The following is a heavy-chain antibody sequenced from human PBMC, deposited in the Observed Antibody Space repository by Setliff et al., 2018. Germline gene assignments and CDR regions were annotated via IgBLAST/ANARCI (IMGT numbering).Heavy chain of an antibody. V-gene: IGHV1-18*01. CDR2: ISAY. Sequence: GASVKVSCKASGYTFNNYGINWVRQAPGQGLEWMGWISAYAQKFQGRVTMTTDTSTSTAYMELRSLRSDDTAVYYCARRSGDRGMTTGWPDDFDYWGRGTLVTVSS. CDR1: GYTFNNYG. D-gene: IGHD4-17*01. CDR3: ARRSGDRGMTTGWPDDFDY. J-gene: IGHJ4*01.